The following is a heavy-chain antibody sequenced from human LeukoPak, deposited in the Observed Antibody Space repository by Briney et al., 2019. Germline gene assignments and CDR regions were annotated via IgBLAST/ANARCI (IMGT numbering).Heavy chain of an antibody. CDR2: INHSGST. J-gene: IGHJ6*02. Sequence: SETLSLTCAVYGGSFSGYYWSWIRQPPGKGLEWIGEINHSGSTNYKPSLKSRVTISVDTSKNQFSLKLSSVTAADTAVYYCARGHYGMDVWGQGTTVTVSS. V-gene: IGHV4-34*01. CDR3: ARGHYGMDV. CDR1: GGSFSGYY.